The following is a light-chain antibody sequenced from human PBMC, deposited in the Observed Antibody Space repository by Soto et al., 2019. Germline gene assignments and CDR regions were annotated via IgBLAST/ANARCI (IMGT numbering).Light chain of an antibody. CDR1: QSISSY. J-gene: IGKJ1*01. Sequence: DIQMTQSPSSLSASVGDRVTITCRASQSISSYLNWYQQKPGKVPKLLIYGASSVQSGVPSRFSGCGSGTDFTLTISSLQPEDYAAYYCQQSYSAPWTFGQGTEVEIK. CDR2: GAS. CDR3: QQSYSAPWT. V-gene: IGKV1-39*01.